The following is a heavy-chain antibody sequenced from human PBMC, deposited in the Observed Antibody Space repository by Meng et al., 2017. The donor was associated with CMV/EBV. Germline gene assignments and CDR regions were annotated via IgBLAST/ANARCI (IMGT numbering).Heavy chain of an antibody. Sequence: SCKASGGTFSSYAISWVRQAPGKGLEWVAYIKQDGSEKYYVDSVKGRFTISRDNAKNSLYLQMNSLRAEDTAVYYCARVSDFWTEGGLDYWGQGTLVTVSS. CDR1: GGTFSSYA. V-gene: IGHV3-7*01. J-gene: IGHJ4*02. CDR2: IKQDGSEK. CDR3: ARVSDFWTEGGLDY. D-gene: IGHD3-3*01.